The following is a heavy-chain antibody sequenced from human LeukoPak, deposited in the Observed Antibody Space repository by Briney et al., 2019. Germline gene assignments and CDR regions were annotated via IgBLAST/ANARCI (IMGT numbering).Heavy chain of an antibody. CDR3: ARGPEELFAFDI. J-gene: IGHJ3*02. D-gene: IGHD3-10*01. V-gene: IGHV1-8*01. CDR2: MNPNSGNT. Sequence: ASVKASCKASGYTFTSYDNNWVRQATGQGREWMGWMNPNSGNTGYAQKFRGRVSMTRNTSISTAYMELSSLRSEATAVYYCARGPEELFAFDIWGEGTMDTVSS. CDR1: GYTFTSYD.